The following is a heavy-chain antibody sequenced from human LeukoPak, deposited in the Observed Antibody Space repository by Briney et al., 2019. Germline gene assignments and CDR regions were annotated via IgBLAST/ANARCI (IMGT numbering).Heavy chain of an antibody. CDR1: GYTFRSYG. J-gene: IGHJ1*01. CDR2: ISPYNGNT. D-gene: IGHD6-19*01. V-gene: IGHV1-18*01. CDR3: ARSTTYSSGWYSYFQH. Sequence: ASVKVSCKASGYTFRSYGFSWVRQAPGQGLEWMGWISPYNGNTNYAQKFQGRVTITTDESTSTAYMELSSLRSEDTAVYYCARSTTYSSGWYSYFQHWGQGTLVTVSS.